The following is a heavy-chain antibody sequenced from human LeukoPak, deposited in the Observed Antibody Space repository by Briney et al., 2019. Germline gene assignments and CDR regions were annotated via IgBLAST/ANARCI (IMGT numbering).Heavy chain of an antibody. CDR3: ATRDYDILTGYYYFDY. D-gene: IGHD3-9*01. V-gene: IGHV4-59*08. CDR2: NYYSRST. CDR1: GGSIRSYY. J-gene: IGHJ4*02. Sequence: SETLSLTCTVSGGSIRSYYWTGIPRPPGKGLGWCGYNYYSRSTNYNPSLRSRVTISVDTSKNHFSLQRSSVTAADTAVYYCATRDYDILTGYYYFDYWGQGTLVTVSS.